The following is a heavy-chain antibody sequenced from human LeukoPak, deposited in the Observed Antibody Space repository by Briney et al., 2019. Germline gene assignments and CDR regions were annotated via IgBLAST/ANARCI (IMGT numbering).Heavy chain of an antibody. CDR3: AKDGGVYYSINWFDP. CDR1: GFTFSSYA. V-gene: IGHV3-23*01. D-gene: IGHD2-21*01. Sequence: PGGSLRLSCAASGFTFSSYAMSWVRQAPGKGLEWVSAISGSGGSTYYADSVKGRFTISRDNSKNTLYLQMNSLRAEDTAVYYCAKDGGVYYSINWFDPWGQGTLVTVSS. J-gene: IGHJ5*02. CDR2: ISGSGGST.